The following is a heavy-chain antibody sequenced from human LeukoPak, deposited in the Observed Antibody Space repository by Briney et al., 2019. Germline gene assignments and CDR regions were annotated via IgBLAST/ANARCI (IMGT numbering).Heavy chain of an antibody. V-gene: IGHV3-23*01. CDR3: AKDEDLRTTVTTSWAFDY. CDR1: GFTFSSYA. Sequence: GGSLRLSCAASGFTFSSYAMSWVRQAPGKGLEWVSAISGSGGSTYYADSVKGRFTISRDNSKNTLYLQMNSLRAEDTAVYYCAKDEDLRTTVTTSWAFDYWGQGTLVTVSS. J-gene: IGHJ4*02. CDR2: ISGSGGST. D-gene: IGHD4-17*01.